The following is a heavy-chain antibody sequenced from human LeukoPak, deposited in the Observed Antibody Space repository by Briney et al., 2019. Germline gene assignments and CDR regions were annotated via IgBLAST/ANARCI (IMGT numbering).Heavy chain of an antibody. V-gene: IGHV3-23*01. D-gene: IGHD2-2*01. J-gene: IGHJ4*02. CDR3: AKLRGSPAAGSSFEY. Sequence: GGSLRLSCAASGFTFSSSAMIWVRLAPGKGLAWVSGISGSGYSTYYADSVKGRFTVSKDNSKNTLNLQMNSLRDEDTAVYYCAKLRGSPAAGSSFEYWGQGALVTVS. CDR1: GFTFSSSA. CDR2: ISGSGYST.